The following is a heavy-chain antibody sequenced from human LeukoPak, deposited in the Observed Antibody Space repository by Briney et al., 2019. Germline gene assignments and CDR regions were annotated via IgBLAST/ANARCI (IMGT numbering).Heavy chain of an antibody. CDR1: GFTFSNYW. J-gene: IGHJ4*02. D-gene: IGHD3-10*01. CDR2: INSDGSRA. CDR3: ARVSSASGSYYTD. Sequence: GGSLRLSCAASGFTFSNYWMHWVRQAPGEGLVWASRINSDGSRATYADSVKGRFTISRDNAKNTLYLQMNSLRAEDTAVYYCARVSSASGSYYTDWGQGTLVTVSS. V-gene: IGHV3-74*01.